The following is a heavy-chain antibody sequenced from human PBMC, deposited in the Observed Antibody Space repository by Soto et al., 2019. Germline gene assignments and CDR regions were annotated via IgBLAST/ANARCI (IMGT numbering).Heavy chain of an antibody. CDR1: GGTFSSYA. J-gene: IGHJ6*02. CDR3: ARGKSYYGSGRGIYDYYGLDV. V-gene: IGHV1-69*17. Sequence: QVQLVQSGAEVKKPGSSVRVSCKSSGGTFSSYAVSWVRQAPGQGLEWMGGIIPVFGIATYAQEFQGRVNITADKSTHTAYMELSSLRSDDTAVFYCARGKSYYGSGRGIYDYYGLDVWGQGTTVTVSS. CDR2: IIPVFGIA. D-gene: IGHD3-10*01.